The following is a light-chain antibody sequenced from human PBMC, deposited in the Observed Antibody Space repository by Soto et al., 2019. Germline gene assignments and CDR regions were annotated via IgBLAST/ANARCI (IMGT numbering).Light chain of an antibody. CDR3: QHYNSYSES. CDR2: KAS. V-gene: IGKV1-5*03. CDR1: QTISSW. Sequence: IRLTQSPSTQSGSVGDRVTITCRASQTISSWLAWYQQKPGKAPKLLIYKASTLKSGVPSRFSGSGSGTEFTLTISSLQPDDFATYYCQHYNSYSESFGQGAEVDIK. J-gene: IGKJ1*01.